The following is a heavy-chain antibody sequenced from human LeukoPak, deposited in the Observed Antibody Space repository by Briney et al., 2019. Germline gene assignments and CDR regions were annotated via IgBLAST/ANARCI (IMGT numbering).Heavy chain of an antibody. J-gene: IGHJ4*02. CDR3: ARDVTGGSYFDY. D-gene: IGHD1-26*01. CDR2: IYYSGTT. Sequence: PSQTLSLTCTVSGGSISSGGYYWSWIRQYPGKGLEWIGYIYYSGTTYYNPSLKSRVTMSVDTSKSQFSLKLISVTAADTAVYYCARDVTGGSYFDYWGQGTLVTVSS. V-gene: IGHV4-31*03. CDR1: GGSISSGGYY.